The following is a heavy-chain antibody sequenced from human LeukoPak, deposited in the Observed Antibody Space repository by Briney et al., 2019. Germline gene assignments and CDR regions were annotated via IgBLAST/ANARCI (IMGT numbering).Heavy chain of an antibody. D-gene: IGHD4-17*01. V-gene: IGHV4-39*07. CDR1: GGSISSSSYS. J-gene: IGHJ3*02. Sequence: SETLSLTCTVSGGSISSSSYSWGWIRQPPGKGLEWIGSVYCSGSTYYNPSLKSRVTISVDTSKNQFSLKLSSVTAADTAVYYCARGTTVTTRAFDIWGQGTMVTVSS. CDR3: ARGTTVTTRAFDI. CDR2: VYCSGST.